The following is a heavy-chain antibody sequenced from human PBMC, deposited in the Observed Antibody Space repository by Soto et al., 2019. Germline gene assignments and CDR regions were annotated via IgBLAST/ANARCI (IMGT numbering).Heavy chain of an antibody. CDR2: ISSSSNTI. J-gene: IGHJ3*02. CDR1: GFTFSHYY. Sequence: PGGSLRLSCAACGFTFSHYYMSWIRQAPGKGLEWLSYISSSSNTIYYADSVKGRFTIWRGNASNSRYLQMSSLIAEDTAVYYCASDGNHDGCDIRGQVTMVTVS. V-gene: IGHV3-11*01. CDR3: ASDGNHDGCDI. D-gene: IGHD4-4*01.